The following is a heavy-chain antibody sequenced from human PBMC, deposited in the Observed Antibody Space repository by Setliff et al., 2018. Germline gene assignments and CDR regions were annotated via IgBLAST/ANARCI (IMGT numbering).Heavy chain of an antibody. CDR3: ARVVNYGLDAFDI. J-gene: IGHJ3*02. V-gene: IGHV3-15*01. CDR1: GFTFSDAW. D-gene: IGHD4-17*01. Sequence: PGGSLRLSCAASGFTFSDAWMNWVRQAPGKGLEWVGRIKSKADGGTADFAAPVKGRFTISRDNAKNSLYLQMNSLRAEDTAVYYCARVVNYGLDAFDIWGQGTMVTVSS. CDR2: IKSKADGGTA.